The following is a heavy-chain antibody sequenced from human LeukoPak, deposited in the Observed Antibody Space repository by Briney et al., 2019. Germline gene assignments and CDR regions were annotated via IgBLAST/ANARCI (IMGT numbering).Heavy chain of an antibody. CDR1: GFTFSSYA. J-gene: IGHJ4*02. D-gene: IGHD2-21*01. CDR2: ISYDGSNK. CDR3: ARVQCGGDCYYFDY. Sequence: GRSLRLSCAASGFTFSSYAMHWVRQAPGMGLEWVAVISYDGSNKYCADSVKGRFTISRDNSKNTLYLQMNSLRAEDTAVYYCARVQCGGDCYYFDYWGQGTLVTVSS. V-gene: IGHV3-30-3*01.